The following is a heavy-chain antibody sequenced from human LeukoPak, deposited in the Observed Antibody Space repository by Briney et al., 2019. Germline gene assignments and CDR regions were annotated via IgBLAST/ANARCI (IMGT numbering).Heavy chain of an antibody. V-gene: IGHV4-59*03. CDR1: GGSISTYS. J-gene: IGHJ1*01. Sequence: SETLSLTCTVSGGSISTYSWSWIRQPPGKGLEWIGCRYDGGRDLYNPSLKSRVTISVDASEKQISLSLRSVTAADTAIYYCANTTRVAPDGRAEYFQHWGQGTLVTVSS. D-gene: IGHD5-24*01. CDR3: ANTTRVAPDGRAEYFQH. CDR2: RYDGGRD.